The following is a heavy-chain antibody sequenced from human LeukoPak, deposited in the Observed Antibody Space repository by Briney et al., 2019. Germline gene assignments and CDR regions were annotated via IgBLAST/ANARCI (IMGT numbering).Heavy chain of an antibody. CDR2: IYNSGNT. Sequence: PSETLSLTCTVSGGSISSSSYYWSWIRQPPGKGLEWIGYIYNSGNTNYNPSLKSRVTISVDTPKNQFSLKLSSVTAADTAVYYCARQRGGSYYGDTYYFDYWGQGTLVTVSS. D-gene: IGHD1-26*01. V-gene: IGHV4-61*05. J-gene: IGHJ4*02. CDR1: GGSISSSSYY. CDR3: ARQRGGSYYGDTYYFDY.